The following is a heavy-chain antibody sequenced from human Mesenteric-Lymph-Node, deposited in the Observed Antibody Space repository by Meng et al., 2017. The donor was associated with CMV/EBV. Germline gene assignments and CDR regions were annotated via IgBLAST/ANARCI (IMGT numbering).Heavy chain of an antibody. CDR2: IIPILGIA. Sequence: QVQLVQSGAEGTKPGSSVKVPCKASGGTFSSYTISWVRQAPGQGLEWMGRIIPILGIANYAQKFQGRVTITADKSTSTAYMELSSLRSEDTAVYYCAGGIAAAGSRWFDPWGQGTLVTVSS. CDR1: GGTFSSYT. J-gene: IGHJ5*02. CDR3: AGGIAAAGSRWFDP. V-gene: IGHV1-69*02. D-gene: IGHD6-13*01.